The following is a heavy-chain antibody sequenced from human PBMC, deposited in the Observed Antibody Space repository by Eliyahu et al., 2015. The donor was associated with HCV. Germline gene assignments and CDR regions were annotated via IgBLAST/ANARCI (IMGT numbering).Heavy chain of an antibody. CDR2: IRYDGSEE. CDR1: GFTFSTYW. CDR3: ARSPVSXRYFDL. J-gene: IGHJ2*01. Sequence: GLVQPGGSLRLSCAASGFTFSTYWMSWVRXAPGKGLEWVANIRYDGSEEFXAGSMKGPFTISRDNAKXXLYLQMNSLRAEDTAVYYXARSPVSXRYFDLWGRGTLVTVSS. V-gene: IGHV3-7*01.